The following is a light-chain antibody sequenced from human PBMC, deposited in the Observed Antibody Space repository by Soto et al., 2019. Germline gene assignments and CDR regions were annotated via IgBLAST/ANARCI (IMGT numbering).Light chain of an antibody. CDR2: GAS. V-gene: IGKV3-20*01. J-gene: IGKJ2*01. CDR1: RSVSTTY. CDR3: QQYCISPPEFA. Sequence: EIVLTQSPGTLSLSPGERATLSCRASRSVSTTYTAWYQQKPGQAPRLLIYGASSRATGIPDRFSGSGSGTDFTLTISRLEPEDFAVYYCQQYCISPPEFAFGQGTKLEI.